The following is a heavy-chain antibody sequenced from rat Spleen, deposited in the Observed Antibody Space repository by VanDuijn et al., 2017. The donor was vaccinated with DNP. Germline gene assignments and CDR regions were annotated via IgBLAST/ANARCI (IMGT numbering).Heavy chain of an antibody. V-gene: IGHV5-27*01. CDR1: GFSFSDYD. D-gene: IGHD1-11*01. Sequence: EVQLVESGGGLVQPGRSLKLSCAASGFSFSDYDLAWVRQAPTKGLEWVACMSPTTRSSYYRDSVRGRFTVSRHDATSTLYLRMNSLRSEDTATYFCATGVYGGYEDWFANWGQGTLVTVSS. CDR2: MSPTTRSS. CDR3: ATGVYGGYEDWFAN. J-gene: IGHJ3*01.